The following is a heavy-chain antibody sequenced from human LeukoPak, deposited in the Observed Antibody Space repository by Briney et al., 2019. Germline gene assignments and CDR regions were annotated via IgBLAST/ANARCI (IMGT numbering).Heavy chain of an antibody. J-gene: IGHJ3*02. Sequence: ETLSLTCTVSGGSISSYYWSWIRQPPGKGLEWIGYIYYSGSTNYNPSLKSRVTISLDTSRNQFSLKLSSVTAADTAVYYCARRSYYNILSGHYGAFDIWGQGKMVTVSS. CDR2: IYYSGST. V-gene: IGHV4-59*08. CDR1: GGSISSYY. CDR3: ARRSYYNILSGHYGAFDI. D-gene: IGHD3-9*01.